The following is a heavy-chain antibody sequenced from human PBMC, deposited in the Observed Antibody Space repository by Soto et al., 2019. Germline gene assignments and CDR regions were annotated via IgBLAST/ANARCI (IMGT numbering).Heavy chain of an antibody. J-gene: IGHJ6*02. CDR2: IIPIFGTA. V-gene: IGHV1-69*13. CDR1: GGTFSSYA. CDR3: ARSNIAVAGIHSWGLPISYSSGMDV. D-gene: IGHD6-19*01. Sequence: SVKVSCKASGGTFSSYAISWVRQAPGQGLEWMGGIIPIFGTANYAQKFQGRVTITADESTSTAYMELSSLRSEDTAVYYCARSNIAVAGIHSWGLPISYSSGMDVWGQGTTVTVSS.